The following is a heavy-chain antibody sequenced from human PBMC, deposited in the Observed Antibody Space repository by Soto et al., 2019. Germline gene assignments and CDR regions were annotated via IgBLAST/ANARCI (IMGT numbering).Heavy chain of an antibody. D-gene: IGHD3-10*01. J-gene: IGHJ5*02. Sequence: SETLSLTCTVSGGSISSYYWSWLRQPPGKGLEWIGYIYYSGSTNYNPSLKSRVTISVDTSKNQFSLKLSSVTAADTAVYYCARDGSGSYTIKGNWFDPWGQGALVTVS. CDR2: IYYSGST. V-gene: IGHV4-59*01. CDR3: ARDGSGSYTIKGNWFDP. CDR1: GGSISSYY.